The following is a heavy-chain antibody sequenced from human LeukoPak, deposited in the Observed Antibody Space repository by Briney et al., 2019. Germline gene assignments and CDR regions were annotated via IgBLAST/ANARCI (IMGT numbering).Heavy chain of an antibody. CDR3: AKSLFTSATGTGRAFHI. Sequence: PGGSLRLSCAASGFTFSSYAMSWVRQAPGKGLEWVSAISGSGGSTYYADSVKGRFTISRDNSKSTLYLQMNGLRAEDTAIFYCAKSLFTSATGTGRAFHIWGQGTRVTVSS. J-gene: IGHJ3*02. CDR1: GFTFSSYA. D-gene: IGHD1-1*01. V-gene: IGHV3-23*01. CDR2: ISGSGGST.